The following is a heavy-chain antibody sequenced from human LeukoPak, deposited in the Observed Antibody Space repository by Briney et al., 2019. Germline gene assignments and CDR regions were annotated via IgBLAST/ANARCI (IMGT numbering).Heavy chain of an antibody. J-gene: IGHJ4*02. CDR1: GFTFDDYA. V-gene: IGHV3-9*01. CDR2: ISWNSGSI. D-gene: IGHD2-15*01. CDR3: AKDTFPYCSGGSCYLDY. Sequence: GGSLRLSCAASGFTFDDYAMHWVRQAPGKGLEWVSGISWNSGSIGYADSVKGRFTISRDNAKNSLYLQMNSLRAEDTALYYCAKDTFPYCSGGSCYLDYWGQGTLVTVSS.